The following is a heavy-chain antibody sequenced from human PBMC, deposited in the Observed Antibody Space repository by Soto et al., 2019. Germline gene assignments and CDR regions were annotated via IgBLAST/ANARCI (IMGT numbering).Heavy chain of an antibody. CDR1: GGSISSYY. Sequence: ETLSLTCTVSGGSISSYYWSWIRQPPGKGLEWIGYIYYSGSTNYNPSLKSRVTISVDTSKNQFSLKLSSVTAADTAVYYCARELMYGSGSYYVHWGQGTLVTVSS. CDR2: IYYSGST. D-gene: IGHD3-10*01. CDR3: ARELMYGSGSYYVH. V-gene: IGHV4-59*01. J-gene: IGHJ4*02.